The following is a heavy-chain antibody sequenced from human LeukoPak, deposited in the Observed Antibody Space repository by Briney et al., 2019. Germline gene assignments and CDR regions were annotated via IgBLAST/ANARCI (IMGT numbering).Heavy chain of an antibody. Sequence: ASVKVSCKASGYTFTGYYMHWVRQAPAQGLEWMGWINPNSGATNYAQKFQGRVTMTRDTSISTAHMEVSRLRSDDTAVFYCAREGSGYLYWGQGTLVTVSS. CDR1: GYTFTGYY. D-gene: IGHD3-22*01. V-gene: IGHV1-2*02. CDR2: INPNSGAT. CDR3: AREGSGYLY. J-gene: IGHJ4*02.